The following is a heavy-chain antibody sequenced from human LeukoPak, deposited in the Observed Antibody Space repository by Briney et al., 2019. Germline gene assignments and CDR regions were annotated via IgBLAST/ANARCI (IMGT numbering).Heavy chain of an antibody. Sequence: SGGSLRLSCAASGFTFSSYWMSWVRQAPGKGLEWVANIKQDGSEKYYVDSVKGRFTISRDNAKNSLYLQMNSLRAEDTAVYYCASSGWQFSGSGVYLYGMDVWGQGTTVTVSS. V-gene: IGHV3-7*03. CDR1: GFTFSSYW. CDR2: IKQDGSEK. CDR3: ASSGWQFSGSGVYLYGMDV. J-gene: IGHJ6*02. D-gene: IGHD2-8*02.